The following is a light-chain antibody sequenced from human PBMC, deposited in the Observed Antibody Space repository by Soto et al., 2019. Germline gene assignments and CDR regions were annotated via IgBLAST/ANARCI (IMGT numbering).Light chain of an antibody. CDR1: QSVSGN. CDR2: GAS. CDR3: QQYNNWLWT. Sequence: EIVMTQSPATMSASPVERATLSCRASQSVSGNLAWYQQKPGQAPRLLIYGASTRATGIPARFSGSGSGTEFTLTISSLQSEDFALYYCQQYNNWLWTFGKGTKVDI. J-gene: IGKJ1*01. V-gene: IGKV3-15*01.